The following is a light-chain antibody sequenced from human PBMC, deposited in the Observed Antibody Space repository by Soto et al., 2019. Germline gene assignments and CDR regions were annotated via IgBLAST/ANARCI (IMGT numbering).Light chain of an antibody. CDR1: SNDVGSYNL. V-gene: IGLV2-23*03. J-gene: IGLJ2*01. Sequence: QSALTQPASVSGSPGQSITISCTGTSNDVGSYNLVSWYQQHPGKAPKLMIYEGSKRPSGDSNRFSGSKSDNTASLTISGLQAEDEADYYCCSYAGSSTFVFGGGTKVTVL. CDR2: EGS. CDR3: CSYAGSSTFV.